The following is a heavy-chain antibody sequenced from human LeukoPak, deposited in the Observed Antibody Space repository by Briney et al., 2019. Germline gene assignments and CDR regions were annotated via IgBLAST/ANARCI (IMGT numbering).Heavy chain of an antibody. CDR3: AREKIAAAGTIHYYYGMDV. V-gene: IGHV1-2*04. D-gene: IGHD6-13*01. Sequence: ASVKVSCKASGYTFTGYYMHWVRQAPGQGLEWMGWINPNSGGTNYAQKFQGWVTMTRDTSISTAYMELSRLRFDDTAVYYCAREKIAAAGTIHYYYGMDVWGKGTTVTVSS. CDR1: GYTFTGYY. CDR2: INPNSGGT. J-gene: IGHJ6*04.